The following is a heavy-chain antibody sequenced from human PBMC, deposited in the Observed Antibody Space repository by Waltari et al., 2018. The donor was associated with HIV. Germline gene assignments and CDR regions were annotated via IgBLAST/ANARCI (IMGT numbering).Heavy chain of an antibody. J-gene: IGHJ4*02. CDR3: ARGKKQWPDY. Sequence: QVQLVQSGSELKKPGASVKVSCKTSGYTFTNHSVNWVRQAPGQGLEWMGWINTQNGIPTYAQDFTGRCVFSLDTSDTTAYLQINNLKPEDTSLYFCARGKKQWPDYWGQGTLVTVSS. CDR2: INTQNGIP. V-gene: IGHV7-4-1*02. CDR1: GYTFTNHS. D-gene: IGHD6-19*01.